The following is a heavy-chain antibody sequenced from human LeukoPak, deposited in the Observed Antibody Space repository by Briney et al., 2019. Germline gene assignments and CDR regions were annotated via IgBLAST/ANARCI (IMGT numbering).Heavy chain of an antibody. Sequence: ASVKVSCKASGGTFSSYAISWVRQAPGQGLEWMGGIIPIFGTANYAQKFQGRVTITTDESTSTAYMELSSLRSEDTAVYYCARGLHGCTNGVCYTISYMDVWGKGTTVTVSS. V-gene: IGHV1-69*05. D-gene: IGHD2-8*01. CDR3: ARGLHGCTNGVCYTISYMDV. CDR2: IIPIFGTA. CDR1: GGTFSSYA. J-gene: IGHJ6*03.